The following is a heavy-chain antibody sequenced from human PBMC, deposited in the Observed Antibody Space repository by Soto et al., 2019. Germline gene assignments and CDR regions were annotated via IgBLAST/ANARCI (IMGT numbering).Heavy chain of an antibody. J-gene: IGHJ4*02. V-gene: IGHV3-53*04. CDR1: GFTVSSNY. CDR3: ARDGTYYGSGTWSRSHDY. D-gene: IGHD3-10*01. CDR2: IYSGGST. Sequence: EVQLVESGGGLVQPGGSLRLSCAASGFTVSSNYMSWVRQAPGKGLKWVSVIYSGGSTYYADSVKGRFTISRHNSKNTLYLQMNSLRAEDTAVYYCARDGTYYGSGTWSRSHDYWGQGTLVTVSS.